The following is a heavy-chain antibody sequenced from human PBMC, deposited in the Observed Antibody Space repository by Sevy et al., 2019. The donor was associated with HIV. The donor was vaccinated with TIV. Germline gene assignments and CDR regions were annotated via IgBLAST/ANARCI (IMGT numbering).Heavy chain of an antibody. V-gene: IGHV3-72*01. CDR3: ATHAGIAAAGRVFDY. D-gene: IGHD6-13*01. J-gene: IGHJ4*02. CDR2: TRNKADGYTT. CDR1: GFTFSDHY. Sequence: GGSLRLSCVASGFTFSDHYMEWVRQAPGKGLVWVGRTRNKADGYTTEYAASVKGRFTISRDESKNSLYVQMNSLKAEDTAVYYCATHAGIAAAGRVFDYWGQGTLVTVSS.